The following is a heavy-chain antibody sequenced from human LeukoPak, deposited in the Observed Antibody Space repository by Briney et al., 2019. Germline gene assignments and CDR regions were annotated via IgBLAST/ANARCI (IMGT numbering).Heavy chain of an antibody. CDR2: VYYSGNT. V-gene: IGHV4-59*12. CDR1: GGSISGFY. J-gene: IGHJ3*02. Sequence: SETLSLTCTVSGGSISGFYWNWIRQPPGKGLEWIGYVYYSGNTNYNPSPKSRVTISLDTSKNQFSLKLSSVTAADTAVYYCARDLPDFWSGYYKGTIAAFDIWGQGTMVTVSS. D-gene: IGHD3-3*01. CDR3: ARDLPDFWSGYYKGTIAAFDI.